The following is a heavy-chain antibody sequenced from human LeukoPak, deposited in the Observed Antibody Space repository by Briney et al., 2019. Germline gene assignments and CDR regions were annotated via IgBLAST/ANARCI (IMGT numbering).Heavy chain of an antibody. Sequence: GGSLRLSCAASGFTFSNYWMTWVRQAPGKGLEWVANIFPDGGDKYYVDSVKGRFTISRDNAKNSLFLQMNSLRAEDTAVYYCARAAGDFWSGYYRDYYYYMDVWGKGTTVTVSS. V-gene: IGHV3-7*01. CDR1: GFTFSNYW. D-gene: IGHD3-3*01. CDR3: ARAAGDFWSGYYRDYYYYMDV. CDR2: IFPDGGDK. J-gene: IGHJ6*03.